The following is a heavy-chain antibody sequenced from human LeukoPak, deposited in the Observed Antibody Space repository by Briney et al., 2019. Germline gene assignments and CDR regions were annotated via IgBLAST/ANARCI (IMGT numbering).Heavy chain of an antibody. CDR1: GYTFTSYG. J-gene: IGHJ5*02. CDR2: ISAYNGNT. CDR3: ARLYYYDSSGPNWFDP. V-gene: IGHV1-18*01. Sequence: ASVKASCKASGYTFTSYGISWVRQAPGQGLEWMGWISAYNGNTNYAQKLQGRVTMTTDTSTSTAYMELRSLRSDNTAVYYCARLYYYDSSGPNWFDPWGQGTLVTVSS. D-gene: IGHD3-22*01.